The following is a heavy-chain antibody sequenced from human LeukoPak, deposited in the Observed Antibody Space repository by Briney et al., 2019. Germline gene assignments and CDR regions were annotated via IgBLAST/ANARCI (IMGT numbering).Heavy chain of an antibody. V-gene: IGHV1-69*06. CDR3: ASWQMTSVATLAFDI. J-gene: IGHJ3*02. CDR1: GGTFSSYA. D-gene: IGHD4-17*01. CDR2: IIPIFGTA. Sequence: ASVKVSCKASGGTFSSYAISWVRQAPGQGLEWMGGIIPIFGTANYAQKFQGRVTITPDKSTSTAYMELRSLRSEDPAMYYCASWQMTSVATLAFDIWGQGTMVTVSS.